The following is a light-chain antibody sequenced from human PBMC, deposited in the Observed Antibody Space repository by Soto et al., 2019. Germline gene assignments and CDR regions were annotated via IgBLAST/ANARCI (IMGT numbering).Light chain of an antibody. V-gene: IGKV1-33*01. CDR3: QQYDNLPSWT. CDR2: DAS. CDR1: QDISNY. J-gene: IGKJ1*01. Sequence: DIQMTQSPSSLSASVGDRVTITCQASQDISNYLNWYQQKPGKAPKLLIYDASNLETGVPSRFSGSGSGTDFTFTISSLQPEDIATYDCQQYDNLPSWTFGQGTKVEIK.